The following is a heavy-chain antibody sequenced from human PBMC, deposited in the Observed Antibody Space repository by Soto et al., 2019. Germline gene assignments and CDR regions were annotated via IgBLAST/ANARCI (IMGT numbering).Heavy chain of an antibody. Sequence: EVQLVESGGGLVQPGGSLRLSCAASGFTFGNYWMSWVRQAPGKGLEWVANIKQDGSENYYVDSVKGRFTTSRDNTKNSFYLKMNSLRAEDTAVYYCASDQINGWKFDYWGRGTLVTVSS. CDR3: ASDQINGWKFDY. D-gene: IGHD6-19*01. V-gene: IGHV3-7*01. CDR2: IKQDGSEN. J-gene: IGHJ4*02. CDR1: GFTFGNYW.